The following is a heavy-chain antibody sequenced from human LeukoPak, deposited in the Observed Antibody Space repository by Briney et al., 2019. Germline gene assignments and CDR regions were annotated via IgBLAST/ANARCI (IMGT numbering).Heavy chain of an antibody. V-gene: IGHV3-11*04. J-gene: IGHJ4*02. Sequence: TGGSLRLSCAASGFTFSDYYMSWIRQAPGKGLEWVSYISSSGSTIYYTDSVKGRFTISRDNAKNSLYLQMNSLRAEDTAVYYCARERGNTLIFDYWGQGTLVTVSS. CDR3: ARERGNTLIFDY. CDR1: GFTFSDYY. D-gene: IGHD4-23*01. CDR2: ISSSGSTI.